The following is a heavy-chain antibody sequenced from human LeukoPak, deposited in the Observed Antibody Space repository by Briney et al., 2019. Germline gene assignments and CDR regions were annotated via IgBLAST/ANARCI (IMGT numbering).Heavy chain of an antibody. CDR3: ARYVAGTDD. J-gene: IGHJ4*02. V-gene: IGHV4-39*01. D-gene: IGHD1-1*01. Sequence: SETLSLTCTVSGXSINGSTFYWGWIRQPPGKGLEWVGSFYYSGSTQYNPSLKSRVTITVDTSKNQFSLKLRSVSAADTAVYFCARYVAGTDDWGQGTLVTVSS. CDR1: GXSINGSTFY. CDR2: FYYSGST.